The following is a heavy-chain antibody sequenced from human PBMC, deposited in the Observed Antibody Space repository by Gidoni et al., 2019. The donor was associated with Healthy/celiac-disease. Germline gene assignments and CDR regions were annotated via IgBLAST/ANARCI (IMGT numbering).Heavy chain of an antibody. V-gene: IGHV3-33*01. CDR1: GFTFSSYG. Sequence: QVQLVESGGVVAQPGRFLRLSCPASGFTFSSYGMHWVRQAPGKGLEWVAVIWYDGSNKYYADSVKGRFTISRDNSKNTLYLQMNSLRAEDTAVYYCARDLRFLEWLLGEYYYYYGMDVWGQGTTVTVSS. D-gene: IGHD3-3*01. CDR2: IWYDGSNK. J-gene: IGHJ6*02. CDR3: ARDLRFLEWLLGEYYYYYGMDV.